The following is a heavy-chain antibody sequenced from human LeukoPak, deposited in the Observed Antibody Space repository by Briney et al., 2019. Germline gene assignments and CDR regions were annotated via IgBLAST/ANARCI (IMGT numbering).Heavy chain of an antibody. J-gene: IGHJ4*02. Sequence: GASVKVSCKASGGTFSSYAISWVRQAPGQGLEWMGRIIPIFGIANYAQKFQGRVTITADKSTSTAYMELSSLRSEDTAVYYCARDDTADIDYWGQGTLVTVSS. D-gene: IGHD5-18*01. CDR2: IIPIFGIA. CDR3: ARDDTADIDY. V-gene: IGHV1-69*04. CDR1: GGTFSSYA.